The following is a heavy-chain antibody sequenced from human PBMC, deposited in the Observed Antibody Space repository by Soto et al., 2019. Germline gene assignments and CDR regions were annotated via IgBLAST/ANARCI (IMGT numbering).Heavy chain of an antibody. CDR3: ARAGTGSYHLLSHYYGMDV. Sequence: SVKVSCKASGGTFSSYAISWVRQAPGQGLEWMGGIIPIFGTVNYAQKFQGRVTITADESTSTAYMELSSLRSEDTAVYYCARAGTGSYHLLSHYYGMDVWGQGTTVTVSS. CDR2: IIPIFGTV. J-gene: IGHJ6*02. D-gene: IGHD3-10*01. V-gene: IGHV1-69*13. CDR1: GGTFSSYA.